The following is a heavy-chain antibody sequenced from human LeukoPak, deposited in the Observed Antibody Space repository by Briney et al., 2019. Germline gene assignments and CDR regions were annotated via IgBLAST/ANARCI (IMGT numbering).Heavy chain of an antibody. CDR1: GFTFSSYW. CDR3: ARAAPGDWYYYDSSGYYFDY. J-gene: IGHJ4*02. CDR2: IKQDGSEK. V-gene: IGHV3-7*01. D-gene: IGHD3-22*01. Sequence: PGGSLRLSCAASGFTFSSYWMSWVRQAPGKGLEWVANIKQDGSEKYYVDSVKGRFTISRDNAKNSLYLQMNSLRAEDTAVYYCARAAPGDWYYYDSSGYYFDYWGQGTLVTVSS.